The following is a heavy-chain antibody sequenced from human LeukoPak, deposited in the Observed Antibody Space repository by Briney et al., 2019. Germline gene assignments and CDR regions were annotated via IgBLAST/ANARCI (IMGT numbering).Heavy chain of an antibody. Sequence: PSETLSLTCTVSGYSISSGYYWGWIRQPPGKGLEWIGSIYHSGSAYYNPSLKSRVTISVDTSKNQFSLKLSSVTAADTAVYYCARASGLALWFGELPGGWFDPWGQGTLVTVSS. J-gene: IGHJ5*02. CDR2: IYHSGSA. V-gene: IGHV4-38-2*02. D-gene: IGHD3-10*01. CDR3: ARASGLALWFGELPGGWFDP. CDR1: GYSISSGYY.